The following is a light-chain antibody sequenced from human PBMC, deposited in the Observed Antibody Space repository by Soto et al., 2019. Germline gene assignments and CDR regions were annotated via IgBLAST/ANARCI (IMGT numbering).Light chain of an antibody. CDR3: SSYAGSSTV. CDR1: SSDVGAYNY. J-gene: IGLJ1*01. CDR2: EVS. Sequence: QSVLTQPPSASGSPGQSVTTSCTGTSSDVGAYNYVSWYQQHPGKAPKLMIYEVSYRPSGVPDRFSGSKSGNTASLTVSGLQAEDEADYYCSSYAGSSTVFGTGTKVTVL. V-gene: IGLV2-8*01.